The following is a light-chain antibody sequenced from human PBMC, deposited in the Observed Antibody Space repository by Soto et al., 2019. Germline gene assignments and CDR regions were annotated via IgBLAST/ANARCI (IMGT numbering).Light chain of an antibody. Sequence: EIVMTQSPASLSVSPGERATLSCRAGQSIITNLSWYQQIPGQAPRLLLYGASTRATGIPARFSGSGSGTDFTLTISSLQSEDIAVYYCQQYNNWPPWTFGQGTKVDIK. CDR2: GAS. CDR3: QQYNNWPPWT. J-gene: IGKJ1*01. CDR1: QSIITN. V-gene: IGKV3-15*01.